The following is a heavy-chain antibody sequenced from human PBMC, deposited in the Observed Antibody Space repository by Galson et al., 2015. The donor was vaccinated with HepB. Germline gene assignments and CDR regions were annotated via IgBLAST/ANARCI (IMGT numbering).Heavy chain of an antibody. CDR3: AKDQVITYPYYYCYYMDV. CDR2: ISYDGSNK. Sequence: SSYGMHWVRQAPGKGLEWVAVISYDGSNKYYADSVKGRFTISRDNSKNTLYLQMNSLRAEDTAVYYCAKDQVITYPYYYCYYMDVWGKGTTVTVSS. CDR1: SSYG. V-gene: IGHV3-30*18. D-gene: IGHD3-22*01. J-gene: IGHJ6*03.